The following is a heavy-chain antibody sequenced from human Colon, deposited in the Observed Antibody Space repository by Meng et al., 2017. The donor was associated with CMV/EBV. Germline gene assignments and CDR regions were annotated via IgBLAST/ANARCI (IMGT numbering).Heavy chain of an antibody. CDR2: IKPHSDVT. CDR3: AILTVAAPFDY. Sequence: ASVKVSCKASGYTFTGYYMHWVRQAPGQGLEWMGWIKPHSDVTNYAKRFQGRVSMTRDTSINTAYMELSSLTSDDTAVYYCAILTVAAPFDYWGQGTLVTVSS. D-gene: IGHD6-6*01. CDR1: GYTFTGYY. V-gene: IGHV1-2*02. J-gene: IGHJ4*02.